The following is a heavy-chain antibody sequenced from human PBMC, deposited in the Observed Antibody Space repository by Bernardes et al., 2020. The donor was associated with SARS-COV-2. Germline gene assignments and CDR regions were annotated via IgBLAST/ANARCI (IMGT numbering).Heavy chain of an antibody. D-gene: IGHD7-27*01. CDR1: GFTFSSYA. CDR3: AKGLTLDDPPDY. V-gene: IGHV3-23*01. Sequence: GGSLRPSCAASGFTFSSYAMSWVRQAPGKGLEWVSAISGSGGSTYYADSVKGRFTIPRDNSKNTLYLQMNSLRAEDKAVYYCAKGLTLDDPPDYWGQGTLVTVSA. CDR2: ISGSGGST. J-gene: IGHJ4*02.